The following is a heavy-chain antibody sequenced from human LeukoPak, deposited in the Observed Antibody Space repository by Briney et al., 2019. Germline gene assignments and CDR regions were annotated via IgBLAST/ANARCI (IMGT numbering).Heavy chain of an antibody. J-gene: IGHJ4*02. CDR1: GGTFSSYA. CDR2: IIPIFGTA. CDR3: ARSNYRRGYYDFWNMIFDY. D-gene: IGHD3-3*01. V-gene: IGHV1-69*13. Sequence: ASVKVSCKASGGTFSSYAISWVRQAPGQGLEWMGGIIPIFGTANYAQKFQGRVTITADESTSTAYMELSSLRSEDTVVYYCARSNYRRGYYDFWNMIFDYWGQGTLVTVSS.